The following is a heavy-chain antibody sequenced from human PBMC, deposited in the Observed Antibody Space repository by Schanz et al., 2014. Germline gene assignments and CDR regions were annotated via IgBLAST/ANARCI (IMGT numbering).Heavy chain of an antibody. CDR3: AGGEYQLLYGN. Sequence: EVQLVESGGSLVQPGGSLRLSCAASGFTFRSYSMNWVLQAPGKGLEWISYISSTSRATYYADSVKGRFTISRDNAKNSLFLQMNSLRAEDTAVYYCAGGEYQLLYGNWGQGTLVTVSS. V-gene: IGHV3-48*01. CDR2: ISSTSRAT. D-gene: IGHD2-2*02. CDR1: GFTFRSYS. J-gene: IGHJ4*02.